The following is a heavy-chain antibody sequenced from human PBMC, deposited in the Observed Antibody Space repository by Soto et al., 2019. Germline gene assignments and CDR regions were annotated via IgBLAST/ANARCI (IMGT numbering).Heavy chain of an antibody. Sequence: QVQLVQSGAELKKPGSSVKVSCMSSGGTLSSDSFSWVRQAPGQGLEWMGRIIPVLGIPNYAQKFQGRLTISADRSTTTGYMELSSLTPEDTAVYYCARVVDFYFDDWGQGTMVTVSS. D-gene: IGHD5-12*01. CDR3: ARVVDFYFDD. CDR1: GGTLSSDS. V-gene: IGHV1-69*02. J-gene: IGHJ4*02. CDR2: IIPVLGIP.